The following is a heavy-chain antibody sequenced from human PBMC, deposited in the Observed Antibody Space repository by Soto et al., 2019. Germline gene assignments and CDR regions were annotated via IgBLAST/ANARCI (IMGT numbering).Heavy chain of an antibody. V-gene: IGHV3-23*01. CDR2: ISGSGGST. J-gene: IGHJ3*01. Sequence: GGSLRLSCAASGFTFNRYAITWVRQSPGKDLKWVSAISGSGGSTYYADSVKGRFTISRDNSKNTLYLQINSLRAEDTAVDYCVKDGERIAMIGNVFYVWGQGKMVNVSS. D-gene: IGHD3-22*01. CDR3: VKDGERIAMIGNVFYV. CDR1: GFTFNRYA.